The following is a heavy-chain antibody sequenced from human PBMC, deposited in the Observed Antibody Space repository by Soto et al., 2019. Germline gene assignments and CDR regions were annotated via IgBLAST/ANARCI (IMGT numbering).Heavy chain of an antibody. V-gene: IGHV4-34*01. J-gene: IGHJ5*02. D-gene: IGHD3-10*01. CDR3: ASVRGSGSCWFDP. CDR2: INHSGST. Sequence: QVQLQQWGAGLLKPSETLSLTCAVYGGSFSGYYWSWIRQPPGKGLEWIGEINHSGSTNYNPSLKSRVTTSVDTSTNKFSLKLRSVTAAHTAVYYCASVRGSGSCWFDPRGQGTLVNVSS. CDR1: GGSFSGYY.